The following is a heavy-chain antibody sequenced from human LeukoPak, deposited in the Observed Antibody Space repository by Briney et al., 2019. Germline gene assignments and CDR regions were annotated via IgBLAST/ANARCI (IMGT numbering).Heavy chain of an antibody. CDR2: INHSGST. CDR1: GGSFSGYY. CDR3: ARAYYDILTGYYRSRQPWFDP. Sequence: SETLSLTCAVYGGSFSGYYWSWIRQPPGKGLEWIGEINHSGSTNYNPSLKSRVTISVDTSKNQFSLKLSSVTAADTAVYYCARAYYDILTGYYRSRQPWFDPWGQGTLVTVSS. V-gene: IGHV4-34*01. D-gene: IGHD3-9*01. J-gene: IGHJ5*02.